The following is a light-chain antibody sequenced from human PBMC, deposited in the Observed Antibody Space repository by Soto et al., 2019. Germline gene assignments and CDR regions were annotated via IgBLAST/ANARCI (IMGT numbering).Light chain of an antibody. CDR1: QSVTSY. CDR3: QQRSNWPLT. V-gene: IGKV3-11*01. Sequence: EIVLTQSPATLSLSPVERDTLSCRASQSVTSYLAWYQQKPGQAPRLLIYDASNRATGIPARFSGSGSGTDFTLTISSLEPGDFALYYCQQRSNWPLTFGGGTKVDI. J-gene: IGKJ4*01. CDR2: DAS.